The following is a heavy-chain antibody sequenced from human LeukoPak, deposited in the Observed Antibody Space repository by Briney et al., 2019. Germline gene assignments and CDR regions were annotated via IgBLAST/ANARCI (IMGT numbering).Heavy chain of an antibody. CDR2: ISSSSSYI. D-gene: IGHD1-26*01. Sequence: GGSLRLSCAASGFTFSSYSMNWVRQAPGKGLEWVSSISSSSSYIYCADSVKGRFTISRDNAKNSLYLQMNSLRAEDTAVYYCARDPVVGATQYDYWGQGTLVTVSS. V-gene: IGHV3-21*01. CDR3: ARDPVVGATQYDY. J-gene: IGHJ4*02. CDR1: GFTFSSYS.